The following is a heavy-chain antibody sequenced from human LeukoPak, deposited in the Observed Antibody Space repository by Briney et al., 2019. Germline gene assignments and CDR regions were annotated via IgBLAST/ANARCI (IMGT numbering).Heavy chain of an antibody. D-gene: IGHD1-26*01. Sequence: SQTLSLTCTVSGGSISSGSYYWSWIRQPAGKGLEWIGRIYTSGSTNYNPSLKSRVTISVDTSKNQFSLKLSSVTAADTAVYYCAKGATLGHFDYWGQGTLVTVSS. CDR3: AKGATLGHFDY. V-gene: IGHV4-61*02. J-gene: IGHJ4*02. CDR1: GGSISSGSYY. CDR2: IYTSGST.